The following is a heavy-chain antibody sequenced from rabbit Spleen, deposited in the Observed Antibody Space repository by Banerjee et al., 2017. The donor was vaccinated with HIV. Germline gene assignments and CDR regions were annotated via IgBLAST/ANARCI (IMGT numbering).Heavy chain of an antibody. Sequence: QEQLEESGGDLVKPEGSLTLTCKASGFSFSSTDYMCWVRQAPGKGLEWIACIYTGSSGTTYYASWVNGRFTISKTSSTTVTLQMTSLTAADTATYFCARWVWGGSYGTNWYFILWGQGTLVTVS. J-gene: IGHJ4*01. CDR2: IYTGSSGTT. CDR1: GFSFSSTDY. CDR3: ARWVWGGSYGTNWYFIL. V-gene: IGHV1S45*01. D-gene: IGHD6-1*01.